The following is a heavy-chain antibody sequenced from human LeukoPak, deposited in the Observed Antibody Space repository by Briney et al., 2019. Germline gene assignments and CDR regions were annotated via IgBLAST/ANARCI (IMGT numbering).Heavy chain of an antibody. V-gene: IGHV3-66*01. D-gene: IGHD6-6*01. J-gene: IGHJ4*02. CDR1: GFTVSSKY. CDR3: ASSLASARAAGYYFDY. Sequence: GGSLRLACAASGFTVSSKYMSSVRQAPGKGLEWISIIYSSGSTFYADSVKGRFTISRDKSKNTLYLQMNSLRAEDTAVYYCASSLASARAAGYYFDYWGQGTLVTVSS. CDR2: IYSSGST.